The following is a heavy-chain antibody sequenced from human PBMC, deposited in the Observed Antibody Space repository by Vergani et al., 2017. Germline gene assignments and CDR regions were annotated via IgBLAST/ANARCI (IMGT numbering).Heavy chain of an antibody. J-gene: IGHJ4*02. V-gene: IGHV3-23*01. CDR2: ISGSGGST. Sequence: EVQLLESGGGLVQPGGSLRLSCAASGFTFSSYWMSWVRQAPGKGLEWVSAISGSGGSTYYADSVKGRFTISRDNSKNTLYLQMNSLRAEDTAVYYCAKTLNSYGDYVAGFPFDYWGQGTLVTVSS. D-gene: IGHD4-17*01. CDR3: AKTLNSYGDYVAGFPFDY. CDR1: GFTFSSYW.